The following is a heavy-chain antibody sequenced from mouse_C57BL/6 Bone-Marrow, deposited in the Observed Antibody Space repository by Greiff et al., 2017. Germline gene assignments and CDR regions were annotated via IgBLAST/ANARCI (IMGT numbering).Heavy chain of an antibody. CDR2: IYPTSGRT. J-gene: IGHJ2*01. Sequence: QVQLQQPGAELVKPVASVKMSCKASGYTFTSYWITWVKQRPGQGLEWIGDIYPTSGRTNYNEKFKSKAILTVDTSSNTAYMQLSSLTSEDSAVFYCARSGPLGRSFDYWGQGTTLTGSS. CDR1: GYTFTSYW. CDR3: ARSGPLGRSFDY. D-gene: IGHD4-1*01. V-gene: IGHV1-55*01.